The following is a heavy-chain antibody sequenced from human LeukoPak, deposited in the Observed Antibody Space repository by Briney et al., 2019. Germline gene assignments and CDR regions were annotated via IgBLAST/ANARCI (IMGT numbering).Heavy chain of an antibody. Sequence: ASVKVSCKASGYTFTSYAMHWVRQAPGQRLEWMGWINAGNGNTKYSQKFQGRVTITRDTSASTAYMELRGLRSDDTAVYYCAKAMYPSTSVIDWGQGTQVTVS. V-gene: IGHV1-3*01. CDR3: AKAMYPSTSVID. CDR2: INAGNGNT. CDR1: GYTFTSYA. J-gene: IGHJ4*02. D-gene: IGHD3-10*02.